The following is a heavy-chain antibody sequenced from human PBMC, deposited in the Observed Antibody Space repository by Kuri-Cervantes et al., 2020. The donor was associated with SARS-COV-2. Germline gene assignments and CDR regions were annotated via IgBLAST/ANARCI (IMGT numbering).Heavy chain of an antibody. CDR1: GFTFRSYG. D-gene: IGHD2-2*01. Sequence: GGSLRLSCAASGFTFRSYGMHWVRQTPGKGLEWVAVISYDGSNKYYADSVKGRFTISRDNSKNTLYLQMNSLRAEDTAVYYCAREGCSSTSCPIGGRAFDIWGQGTMVTVSS. V-gene: IGHV3-30*19. J-gene: IGHJ3*02. CDR2: ISYDGSNK. CDR3: AREGCSSTSCPIGGRAFDI.